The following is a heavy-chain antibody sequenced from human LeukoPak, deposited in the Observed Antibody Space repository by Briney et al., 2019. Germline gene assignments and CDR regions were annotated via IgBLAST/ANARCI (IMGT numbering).Heavy chain of an antibody. CDR3: ARGIAATNYMDV. Sequence: GGSLRLSCAASGFTFSSHAMHWVRQAPGKGLEWVAVISYDGSNKYYADSVKGRFTISRDNSKSTLFLQMNSPSAEDTAVYYRARGIAATNYMDVWGKGTTVTVSS. CDR1: GFTFSSHA. CDR2: ISYDGSNK. D-gene: IGHD6-13*01. V-gene: IGHV3-30-3*01. J-gene: IGHJ6*03.